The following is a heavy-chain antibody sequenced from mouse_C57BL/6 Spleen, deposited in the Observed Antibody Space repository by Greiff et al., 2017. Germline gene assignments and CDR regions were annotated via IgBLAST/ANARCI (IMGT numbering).Heavy chain of an antibody. CDR1: GYTFTSYW. CDR2: INPSNGGT. CDR3: ARQIITTVVATDYWYFDV. D-gene: IGHD1-1*01. V-gene: IGHV1-53*01. Sequence: VQLQQPGTELVKPGASVKLSCKASGYTFTSYWMHWVKQRPGQGLEWIGNINPSNGGTNYNEKFKSKATLTVDKSSSTAYMQLSSLTSEDSAVYYCARQIITTVVATDYWYFDVWGTGTTVTVSS. J-gene: IGHJ1*03.